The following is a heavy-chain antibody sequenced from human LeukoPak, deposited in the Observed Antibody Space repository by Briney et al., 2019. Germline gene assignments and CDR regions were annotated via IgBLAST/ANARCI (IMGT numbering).Heavy chain of an antibody. Sequence: GGSLRLSCAGSGFTFNTYSMNWVRQAPGKGLEWVSSISSRSGYLYYADSVKGRFTISRDNSKNTLYLQMNSLRAEDTAVYYCAKDRELAVTRNWFDPWGQGTLVTVSS. V-gene: IGHV3-21*04. J-gene: IGHJ5*02. CDR2: ISSRSGYL. D-gene: IGHD6-19*01. CDR1: GFTFNTYS. CDR3: AKDRELAVTRNWFDP.